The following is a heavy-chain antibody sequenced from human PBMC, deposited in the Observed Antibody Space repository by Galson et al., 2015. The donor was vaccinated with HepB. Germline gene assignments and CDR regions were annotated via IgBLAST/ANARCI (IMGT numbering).Heavy chain of an antibody. D-gene: IGHD2-15*01. Sequence: SLRLSCAASGFTFSDFYMTWIRQSPGKGLEWLSYISSSGSFTDYADSVTGRFTISRDNAKNSLYLQMNSLRVGDTAIYYCARARCSGGSCYQGNYFDYWGQGTRVTVSS. V-gene: IGHV3-11*05. CDR3: ARARCSGGSCYQGNYFDY. J-gene: IGHJ4*02. CDR1: GFTFSDFY. CDR2: ISSSGSFT.